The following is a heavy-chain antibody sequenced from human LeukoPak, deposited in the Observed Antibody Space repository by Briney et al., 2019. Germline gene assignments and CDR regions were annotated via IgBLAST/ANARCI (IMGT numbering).Heavy chain of an antibody. J-gene: IGHJ1*01. CDR2: IWYDGSNK. D-gene: IGHD6-19*01. CDR1: GFTFSSYG. CDR3: AKVGSVAGSAEYFQH. Sequence: GGSLRLSCAASGFTFSSYGMHWVRQAPGKGLEWVAVIWYDGSNKYYADSVKGRFTISRDNSKNTLYLQMNRLRAEDTAVYYCAKVGSVAGSAEYFQHWGQGTLVTVSS. V-gene: IGHV3-33*06.